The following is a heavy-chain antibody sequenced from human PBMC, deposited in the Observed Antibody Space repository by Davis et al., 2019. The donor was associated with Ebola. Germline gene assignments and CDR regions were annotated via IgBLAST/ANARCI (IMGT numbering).Heavy chain of an antibody. D-gene: IGHD1-1*01. J-gene: IGHJ4*02. CDR1: GGTFSSYA. CDR3: ARDVRGITGPSEY. Sequence: ASVKVSCKASGGTFSSYAISWVRQAPGQGLEWMGWISTYNGNANYAQKVQGRITMTTDTSTSTAYMELRSLRSDDTARYYCARDVRGITGPSEYWGQGTLVTVSS. V-gene: IGHV1-18*01. CDR2: ISTYNGNA.